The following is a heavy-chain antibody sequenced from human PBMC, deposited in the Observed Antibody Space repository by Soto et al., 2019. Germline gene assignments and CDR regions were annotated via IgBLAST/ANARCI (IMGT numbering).Heavy chain of an antibody. V-gene: IGHV4-39*01. D-gene: IGHD6-6*01. CDR2: IYYSGST. J-gene: IGHJ4*02. Sequence: SETLSLTCTVSGGSISSSSYYWGWIRQPPGKGLEWIGSIYYSGSTYYNPSLKSRVTISVDTSKNQFSLKLSSVTAADTAVYYCARQRAAARGGYFDYWGQGTLVTVSS. CDR3: ARQRAAARGGYFDY. CDR1: GGSISSSSYY.